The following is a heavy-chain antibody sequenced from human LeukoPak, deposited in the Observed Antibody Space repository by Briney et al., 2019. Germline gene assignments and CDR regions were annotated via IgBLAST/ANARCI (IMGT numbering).Heavy chain of an antibody. J-gene: IGHJ4*02. D-gene: IGHD3-22*01. Sequence: GRSLRLSCAASGFTFDDYAMHWVRQAPGKGLEWVSGISWNSGSIGYADSVKGRFTISRDNAKNSLYLQMNSLRAEDTAVYYCARGMGDSSGYYPDWGQGTLVTVSS. CDR1: GFTFDDYA. CDR3: ARGMGDSSGYYPD. CDR2: ISWNSGSI. V-gene: IGHV3-9*01.